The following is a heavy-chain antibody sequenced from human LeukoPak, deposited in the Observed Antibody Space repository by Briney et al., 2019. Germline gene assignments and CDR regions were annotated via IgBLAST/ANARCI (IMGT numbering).Heavy chain of an antibody. D-gene: IGHD4-11*01. Sequence: PSETLSLTCTVSGSSMNGFQWSWIRQPAGKGLEWIGRISTSGNINYTPSLKSRVTMSVDTSKNQVSLKLTSVTAADTAVYFCARGQSYRKSQNWFGPWGQGTLVTVSS. CDR1: GSSMNGFQ. CDR3: ARGQSYRKSQNWFGP. J-gene: IGHJ5*02. V-gene: IGHV4-4*07. CDR2: ISTSGNI.